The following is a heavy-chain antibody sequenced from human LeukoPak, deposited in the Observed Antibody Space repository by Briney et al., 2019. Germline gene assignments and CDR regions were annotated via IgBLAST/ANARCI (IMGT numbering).Heavy chain of an antibody. Sequence: GRSLRLSCAASGFTFTNAWMTWVRQAPGKGLEWVGLTKSKTDGGTADYAAPVKDRFTTSRDDSKSTLYLQMNSLKAEDTAVYYCTTGAWIQLWLADYWGRGTPVTVSS. CDR2: TKSKTDGGTA. V-gene: IGHV3-15*01. CDR1: GFTFTNAW. CDR3: TTGAWIQLWLADY. J-gene: IGHJ4*02. D-gene: IGHD5-18*01.